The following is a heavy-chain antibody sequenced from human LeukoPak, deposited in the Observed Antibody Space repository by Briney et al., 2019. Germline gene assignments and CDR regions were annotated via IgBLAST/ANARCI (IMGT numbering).Heavy chain of an antibody. CDR3: AREFSAGTTDRDYYYGYYMDV. CDR2: ISPNNDTI. V-gene: IGHV1-18*01. D-gene: IGHD1-7*01. CDR1: GYTFSSYD. J-gene: IGHJ6*03. Sequence: ASVKVSCKASGYTFSSYDISWVRQAPGQGLEWMGWISPNNDTINYAQKLQGRVTMTTDTSTSTAYMELRSLRSDDTAVYYCAREFSAGTTDRDYYYGYYMDVWGKGTTVTVSS.